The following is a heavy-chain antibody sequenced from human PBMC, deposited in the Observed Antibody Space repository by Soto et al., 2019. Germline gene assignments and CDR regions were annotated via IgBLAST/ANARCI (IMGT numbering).Heavy chain of an antibody. CDR1: GFSPTTSGVG. Sequence: QITWNESGPTGVRPTESLTLTCRFSGFSPTTSGVGVAWIRLSPGKAPEWIALINWDDDKRYSASLKSRLNFTKDISKNQGVMTVSDLDLTDTATYYCAHRVLRPVFGLVTTTATYFDFWGQGTPVAVSS. V-gene: IGHV2-5*02. CDR2: INWDDDK. D-gene: IGHD3-3*01. CDR3: AHRVLRPVFGLVTTTATYFDF. J-gene: IGHJ4*02.